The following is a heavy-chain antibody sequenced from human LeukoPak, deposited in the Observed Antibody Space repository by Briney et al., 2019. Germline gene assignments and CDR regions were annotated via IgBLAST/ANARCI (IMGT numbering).Heavy chain of an antibody. V-gene: IGHV3-30-3*01. CDR3: AKGDLRVGAISPFDY. Sequence: PGRSLRLSCAASGFTFSSYAMHWVRQAPGKGLEWVAVISYDGSNKYYADSVKGRFTISRDNSKNTLYLQMNSLRAEDTAVYYCAKGDLRVGAISPFDYWGQGTLVTVSS. CDR2: ISYDGSNK. J-gene: IGHJ4*02. CDR1: GFTFSSYA. D-gene: IGHD1-26*01.